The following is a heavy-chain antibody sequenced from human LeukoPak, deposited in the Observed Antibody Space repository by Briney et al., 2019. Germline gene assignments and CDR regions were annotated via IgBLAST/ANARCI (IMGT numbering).Heavy chain of an antibody. J-gene: IGHJ4*02. D-gene: IGHD6-13*01. CDR3: AKRIAAAGKPYDY. CDR2: ISGSGGST. Sequence: GGSLRLSCAASGFTFSSYAMSWVRQAPGKGLEWVSAISGSGGSTYYADSAKGRFTISRDNSKNTLYLQMNSLRAEDTAVYYCAKRIAAAGKPYDYWGQGTLATVSS. CDR1: GFTFSSYA. V-gene: IGHV3-23*01.